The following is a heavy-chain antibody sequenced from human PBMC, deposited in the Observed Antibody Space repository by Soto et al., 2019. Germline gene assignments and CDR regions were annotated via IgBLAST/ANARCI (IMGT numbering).Heavy chain of an antibody. J-gene: IGHJ4*02. CDR3: ARAITIFGEVPPSFDY. D-gene: IGHD3-3*01. Sequence: SVKVSCKASGGTFSSYSINWVRQAPGQGLEWMGGIIPVSGTTYSAQKFQGRVAITADQFTTTAYMELTSLQSDDTAVYYCARAITIFGEVPPSFDYWGQGTLVTVSS. CDR1: GGTFSSYS. CDR2: IIPVSGTT. V-gene: IGHV1-69*13.